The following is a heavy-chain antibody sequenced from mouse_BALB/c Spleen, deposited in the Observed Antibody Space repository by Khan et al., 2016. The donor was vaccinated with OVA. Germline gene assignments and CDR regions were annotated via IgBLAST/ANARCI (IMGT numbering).Heavy chain of an antibody. V-gene: IGHV1S81*02. CDR3: TRSGYANPFAY. J-gene: IGHJ3*01. D-gene: IGHD2-10*02. CDR2: INPSNGDA. CDR1: GYTFTSYY. Sequence: QVQLQQSGAELVKPGASVKLSCKTSGYTFTSYYMYWVKQRPGQGLEWIGGINPSNGDAHFNERFKTKATLTVDKSSSTAYMQLSSLTSEDYAVSYCTRSGYANPFAYWGQGTLVTVFA.